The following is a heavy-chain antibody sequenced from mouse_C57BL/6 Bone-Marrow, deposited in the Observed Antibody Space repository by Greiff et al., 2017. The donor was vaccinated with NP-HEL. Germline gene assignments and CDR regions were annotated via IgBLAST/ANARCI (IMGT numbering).Heavy chain of an antibody. Sequence: QVQLQQSGSELRSPGSSVKLSCKDFDSEVFPIAYMSWVRQKPGHGFEWIGGILPSIGRTIYGEKFEDKATLDADTLSNTAYLELNSLTSEDSAIYYCARRGTTVVYWYFDVWGTGTTVTVSS. D-gene: IGHD1-1*01. CDR3: ARRGTTVVYWYFDV. J-gene: IGHJ1*03. CDR1: DSEVFPIAY. V-gene: IGHV15-2*01. CDR2: ILPSIGRT.